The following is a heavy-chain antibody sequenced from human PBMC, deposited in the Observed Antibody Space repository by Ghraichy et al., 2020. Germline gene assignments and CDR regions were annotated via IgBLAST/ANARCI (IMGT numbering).Heavy chain of an antibody. D-gene: IGHD6-13*01. CDR2: IYYSGST. Sequence: SETLSLTCTVSGGSISSYYWSWIRQPPGKGLEWIGYIYYSGSTNYNPSLKSRVTISVDTSKNQFSLKLSSVTAADTAVYYCARRISSSWYRIHDFDYWGQGNLVTVSS. V-gene: IGHV4-59*08. CDR1: GGSISSYY. CDR3: ARRISSSWYRIHDFDY. J-gene: IGHJ4*02.